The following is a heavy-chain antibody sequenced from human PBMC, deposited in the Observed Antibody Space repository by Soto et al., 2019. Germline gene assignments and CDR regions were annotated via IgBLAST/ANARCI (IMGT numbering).Heavy chain of an antibody. CDR1: GYTFTSYG. CDR3: AGDLVTGTTPSYYYYYYGKEV. Sequence: ASVKVSCKASGYTFTSYGISWVRQAPGQGLEWMGWISAYNGNTNYAQKLQGRVTMTTDTSTSTAYMELMSLRSDDTAVYYCAGDLVTGTTPSYYYYYYGKEVWGQATTVAVPS. V-gene: IGHV1-18*01. D-gene: IGHD1-7*01. J-gene: IGHJ6*02. CDR2: ISAYNGNT.